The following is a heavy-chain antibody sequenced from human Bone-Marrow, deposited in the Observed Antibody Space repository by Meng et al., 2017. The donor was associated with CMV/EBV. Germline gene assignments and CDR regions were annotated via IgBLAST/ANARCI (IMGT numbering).Heavy chain of an antibody. CDR2: INLSGIT. D-gene: IGHD2-2*01. Sequence: GSLRLSCAFYGGSFSGYYWSWIRQSPGKGLEWIAEINLSGITKYNPSLKSRVTISAGTPKNQFSLGLSSVTAADTGVYYCAGLIVPVTFDYWGQGTVVTVSS. CDR1: GGSFSGYY. J-gene: IGHJ4*02. V-gene: IGHV4-34*01. CDR3: AGLIVPVTFDY.